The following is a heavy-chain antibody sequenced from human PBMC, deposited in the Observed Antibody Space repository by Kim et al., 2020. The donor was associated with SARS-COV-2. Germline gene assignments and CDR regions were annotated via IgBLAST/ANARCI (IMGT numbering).Heavy chain of an antibody. V-gene: IGHV4-59*01. D-gene: IGHD3-3*01. Sequence: SETLSLTCTVSGGSISSYYWSWIRQPPGKGLEWIGYIYYSGSTNYNPSLKSRVTISVDTSKNQFSLKLSSVTAADTAVYYCARDHREWLQYTANWYFALWGRGNLVTVSS. CDR1: GGSISSYY. J-gene: IGHJ2*01. CDR3: ARDHREWLQYTANWYFAL. CDR2: IYYSGST.